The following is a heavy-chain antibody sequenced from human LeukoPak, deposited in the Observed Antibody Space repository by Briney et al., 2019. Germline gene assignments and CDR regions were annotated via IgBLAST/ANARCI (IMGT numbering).Heavy chain of an antibody. D-gene: IGHD5-18*01. CDR1: GFTFGDYG. CDR2: ISYHSGTI. J-gene: IGHJ4*02. CDR3: AKGEQSGYSYGSDY. Sequence: GGSLRLSCAASGFTFGDYGMHWVRQPPGKGLEWVSGISYHSGTIGYADPVKGRFTISRDNAKNSLYLQMNSLRAEDTALYYCAKGEQSGYSYGSDYWGQGTLVTVSS. V-gene: IGHV3-9*01.